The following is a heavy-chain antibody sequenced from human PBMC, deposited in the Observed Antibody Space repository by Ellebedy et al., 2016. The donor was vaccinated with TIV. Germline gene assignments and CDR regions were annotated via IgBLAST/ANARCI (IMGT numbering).Heavy chain of an antibody. J-gene: IGHJ4*02. V-gene: IGHV2-5*02. CDR2: MYWDDDK. D-gene: IGHD3-22*01. Sequence: SGPTLVQPTQTLTLPCTFSGFSLIPSGEGVGWIRQAPGKAREWIAVMYWDDDKRYSPSLRSRLSLTKDTYQNQVVLTMTNMDPVDQGTYYCEHRAPGYNSGWDQVVFDDWGRGILVTVSS. CDR1: GFSLIPSGEG. CDR3: EHRAPGYNSGWDQVVFDD.